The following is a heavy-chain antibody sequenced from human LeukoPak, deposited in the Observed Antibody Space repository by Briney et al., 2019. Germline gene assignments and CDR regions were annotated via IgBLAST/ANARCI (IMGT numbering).Heavy chain of an antibody. CDR3: ARDRGGYDQYYGMDV. Sequence: SVKASCKASGGTFSSYAISWVRQAPGQGLEWMGGIIPIFGTANYAQKFQGRVTITADESTSTAYMELSSLRSEDTAVYYCARDRGGYDQYYGMDVWGQGTTVTVSS. J-gene: IGHJ6*02. CDR2: IIPIFGTA. CDR1: GGTFSSYA. V-gene: IGHV1-69*13. D-gene: IGHD3-10*01.